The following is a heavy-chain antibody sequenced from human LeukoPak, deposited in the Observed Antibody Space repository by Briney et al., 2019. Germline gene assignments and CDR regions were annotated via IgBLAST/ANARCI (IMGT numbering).Heavy chain of an antibody. J-gene: IGHJ4*02. Sequence: GGSLRLSCAASGFTFSSCWMHWVRQAPGKGLVWVSRINSDGSSTNYADSVKGRFTISRDNAKNTLYLQMNSLRAEDTAVYYCARGGSSWEPFDYWGQGTLVTVSS. CDR3: ARGGSSWEPFDY. CDR2: INSDGSST. CDR1: GFTFSSCW. V-gene: IGHV3-74*01. D-gene: IGHD6-13*01.